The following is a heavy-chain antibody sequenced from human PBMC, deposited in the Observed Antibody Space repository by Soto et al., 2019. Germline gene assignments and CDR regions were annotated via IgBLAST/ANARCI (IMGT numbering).Heavy chain of an antibody. CDR1: GGSISSSSYY. D-gene: IGHD1-1*01. Sequence: QLQLQESGPGLVKPSETLSLTCTVSGGSISSSSYYWGWIRQPPGKGLEWIGSIYYSGSTYYNPSLKSRVTISVDTSKNQFSLKLSSVTAADTAVYYCARQGNAHLYYYYYYGMDVWGQGTTVTVSS. CDR3: ARQGNAHLYYYYYYGMDV. V-gene: IGHV4-39*01. CDR2: IYYSGST. J-gene: IGHJ6*02.